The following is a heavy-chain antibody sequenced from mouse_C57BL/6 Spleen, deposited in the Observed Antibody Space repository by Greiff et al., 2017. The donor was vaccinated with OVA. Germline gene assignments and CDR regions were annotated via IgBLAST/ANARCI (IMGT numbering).Heavy chain of an antibody. Sequence: DVKLVESEGGLVQPGSSLKLSCTASGFTFSDYYMAWVRQVPEKGLEWVANINYDGSSTYYLDSLKSRFIISRDNAKNILYLQMSSLKSEDTATYYCAREGINFFDYWGQGTTLTVSS. CDR2: INYDGSST. J-gene: IGHJ2*01. V-gene: IGHV5-16*01. CDR1: GFTFSDYY. D-gene: IGHD2-4*01. CDR3: AREGINFFDY.